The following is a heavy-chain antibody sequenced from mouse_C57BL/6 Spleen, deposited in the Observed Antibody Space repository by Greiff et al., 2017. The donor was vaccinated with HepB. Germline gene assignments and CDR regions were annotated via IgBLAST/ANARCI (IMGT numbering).Heavy chain of an antibody. Sequence: QVQLQQPGAELVKPGASVKLSCKASGYTFTSYWMQWVKQRPAQGLEWIGEIDPSDSYTNYNQKFKGKATLTVDTSSSTAYMQLSSLTSEDSAVYYCARVGQLRLRKDAMDYWGQGTSVTVSS. J-gene: IGHJ4*01. V-gene: IGHV1-50*01. D-gene: IGHD3-2*02. CDR3: ARVGQLRLRKDAMDY. CDR1: GYTFTSYW. CDR2: IDPSDSYT.